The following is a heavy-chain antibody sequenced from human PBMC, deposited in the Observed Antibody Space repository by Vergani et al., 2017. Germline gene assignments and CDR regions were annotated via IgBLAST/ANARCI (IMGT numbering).Heavy chain of an antibody. CDR2: ISYDGSNK. CDR3: ARDRFSAAAPPQETFDY. J-gene: IGHJ4*02. V-gene: IGHV3-30*03. D-gene: IGHD6-13*01. CDR1: GFTFSSYG. Sequence: QVQLVESGGGVVQPGRSLRLSCAASGFTFSSYGMHWVRQAPGKGLEWVAVISYDGSNKYYADSVKGRFTISRDNSKNTLYLQMNSLRAEDTAVYYCARDRFSAAAPPQETFDYWGQGTLVTVSS.